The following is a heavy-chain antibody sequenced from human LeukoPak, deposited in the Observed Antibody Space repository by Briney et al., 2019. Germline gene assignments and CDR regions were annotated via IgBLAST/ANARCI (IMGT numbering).Heavy chain of an antibody. CDR3: ARGDSGYDYGFDN. V-gene: IGHV1-69*05. Sequence: SVKVSCKASGGTFSSHAISWVRQAPGQGLEWVGGIIPIFGTTNYAQKFQGRVTITTDESTSTGYMELRSLRSDDTAVYYCARGDSGYDYGFDNWGQGTLVNVSS. CDR2: IIPIFGTT. D-gene: IGHD5-12*01. J-gene: IGHJ4*02. CDR1: GGTFSSHA.